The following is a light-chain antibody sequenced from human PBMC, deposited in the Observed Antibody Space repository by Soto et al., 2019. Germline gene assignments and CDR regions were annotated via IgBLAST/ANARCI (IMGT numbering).Light chain of an antibody. CDR3: QQYSSYSPWT. V-gene: IGKV1-5*01. CDR1: QSIYNW. J-gene: IGKJ1*01. CDR2: DAS. Sequence: DIQMTQSPSTLSASVGDRVTITCRASQSIYNWLAWYQQKPGMAPKLLIFDASSLESGVPSRFSVSGSGTEFTRPISSLQPDDFATYYCQQYSSYSPWTFGQGTKVEIK.